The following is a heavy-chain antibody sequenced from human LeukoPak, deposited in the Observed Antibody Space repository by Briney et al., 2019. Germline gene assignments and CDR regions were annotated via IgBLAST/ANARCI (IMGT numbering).Heavy chain of an antibody. Sequence: GVSLRLTCAASGFTFSSYGMRWVRQAPGKGLEWVFAISGSGGSTYYADSVKGRFTISRDNSKNTLYLQMNSLRAEDTAVYYCAKRRGYCSSTSCYGEINWFDPWGQGTLVTVSS. V-gene: IGHV3-23*01. J-gene: IGHJ5*02. CDR2: ISGSGGST. CDR3: AKRRGYCSSTSCYGEINWFDP. CDR1: GFTFSSYG. D-gene: IGHD2-2*01.